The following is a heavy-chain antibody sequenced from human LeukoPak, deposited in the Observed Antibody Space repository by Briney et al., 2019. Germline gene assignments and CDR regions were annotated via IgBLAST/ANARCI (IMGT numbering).Heavy chain of an antibody. CDR1: GGSISSSNW. CDR2: IYYSGST. V-gene: IGHV4-39*01. CDR3: ARQERYSYGKYYFDY. D-gene: IGHD5-18*01. Sequence: SETLSLTCAVSGGSISSSNWWSWVRQPPGKGLEWIGSIYYSGSTYYNPSLKSRVTISVDTSKNQFSLKLSSVTAADTAVYYCARQERYSYGKYYFDYWGQGTLVTVSS. J-gene: IGHJ4*02.